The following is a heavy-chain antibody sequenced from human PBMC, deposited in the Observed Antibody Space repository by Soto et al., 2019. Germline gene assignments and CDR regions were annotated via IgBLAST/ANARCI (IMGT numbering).Heavy chain of an antibody. D-gene: IGHD4-17*01. CDR3: ARGMTTVTTFDY. CDR1: GDSISSGGYY. Sequence: PSETLSLTCSVSGDSISSGGYYYSWIRQYPGKGLEWIGYIYHSGSTYYNPSLKSRVTISVDRSKNQFSLKLSSVTAADTAVYYCARGMTTVTTFDYWGQGTLVTVSS. J-gene: IGHJ4*02. V-gene: IGHV4-30-2*06. CDR2: IYHSGST.